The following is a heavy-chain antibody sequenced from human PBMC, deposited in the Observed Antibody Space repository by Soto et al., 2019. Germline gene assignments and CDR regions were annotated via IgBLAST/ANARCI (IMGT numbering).Heavy chain of an antibody. CDR3: ARQKLKSSTWYGSLDS. CDR2: ISAGSGNT. J-gene: IGHJ4*02. D-gene: IGHD2-2*01. Sequence: EVHLLESGGGFVQPGGSLRLSCVASGFSFSSHAMTWVRQAPGKGLEWVSVISAGSGNTYYAESVKGRFTVSRDNPKNTLWLQMDSLRVEDTGLYYCARQKLKSSTWYGSLDSWGQGTLVTVSS. V-gene: IGHV3-23*01. CDR1: GFSFSSHA.